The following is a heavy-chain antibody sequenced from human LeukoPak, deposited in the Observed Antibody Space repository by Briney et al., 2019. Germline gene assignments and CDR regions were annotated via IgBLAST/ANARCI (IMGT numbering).Heavy chain of an antibody. V-gene: IGHV3-11*05. Sequence: GGSLRLSYSASGFTFSDYYMSWIRQAPGKGLEWVSDISSSSSYTNYADSVKGRFTISRDSAKNSLYLQMNSLRAEDTAVYYCARETLWFGNLYFDYWGQGTLVTVSS. CDR3: ARETLWFGNLYFDY. J-gene: IGHJ4*02. D-gene: IGHD3-10*01. CDR1: GFTFSDYY. CDR2: ISSSSSYT.